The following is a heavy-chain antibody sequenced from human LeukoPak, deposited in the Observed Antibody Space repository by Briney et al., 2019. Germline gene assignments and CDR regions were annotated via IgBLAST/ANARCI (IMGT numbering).Heavy chain of an antibody. D-gene: IGHD2-21*02. CDR3: ARDPFYCGGDCYSREDAFDI. CDR1: GYTFTSYY. V-gene: IGHV1-46*01. CDR2: INPSGGST. Sequence: ASVNVSCKASGYTFTSYYIHWVRQAPGQGLEWMGIINPSGGSTNYAQKFQGRVTITADESTSTAYMELSSLRSEDTAVYYCARDPFYCGGDCYSREDAFDIWGQGTMATVSS. J-gene: IGHJ3*02.